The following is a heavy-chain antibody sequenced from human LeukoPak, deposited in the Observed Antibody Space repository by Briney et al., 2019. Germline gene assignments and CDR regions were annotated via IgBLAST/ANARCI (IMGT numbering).Heavy chain of an antibody. J-gene: IGHJ4*02. Sequence: PGGSLRLSCAASGFTFSSYWMSWVRQAPGKGLEWVANIKQDGSEKYYVDSVKGRFTISRDNAKNSLYLQMNSLRAEDTAVYYCAREAPQMYYDFWSGYFDYWGQGTLVTVSS. D-gene: IGHD3-3*01. CDR2: IKQDGSEK. CDR1: GFTFSSYW. V-gene: IGHV3-7*01. CDR3: AREAPQMYYDFWSGYFDY.